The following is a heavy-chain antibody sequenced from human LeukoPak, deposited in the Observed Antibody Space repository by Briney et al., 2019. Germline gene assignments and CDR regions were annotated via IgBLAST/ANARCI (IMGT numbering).Heavy chain of an antibody. J-gene: IGHJ4*02. CDR2: TYYRSKWYN. CDR3: ARDMHMTTMTTYFDY. Sequence: SQTLSLTCAISGDSVSSNSVAWSWIRQSPSRGLEWLGRTYYRSKWYNDYAVSVKSRITINPDTSKNQFSLQLNSVTPEDTAVYYCARDMHMTTMTTYFDYWGQGTLVTVSS. V-gene: IGHV6-1*01. D-gene: IGHD4-17*01. CDR1: GDSVSSNSVA.